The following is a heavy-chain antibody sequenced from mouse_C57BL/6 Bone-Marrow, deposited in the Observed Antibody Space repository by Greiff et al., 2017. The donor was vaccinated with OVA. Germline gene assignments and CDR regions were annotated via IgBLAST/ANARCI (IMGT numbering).Heavy chain of an antibody. CDR2: IDPEDGDT. J-gene: IGHJ3*01. CDR1: GFNFKDYY. V-gene: IGHV14-1*01. Sequence: VQLQQSGAELVRPGASVKLSCTASGFNFKDYYMHWVKQRPEQGLEWIGRIDPEDGDTEYAQKFQGKATMTADKSSNTAYLQRSSLPSEHTAVYYCTTHGYPTWFAYCGQETLVTVSA. D-gene: IGHD2-2*01. CDR3: TTHGYPTWFAY.